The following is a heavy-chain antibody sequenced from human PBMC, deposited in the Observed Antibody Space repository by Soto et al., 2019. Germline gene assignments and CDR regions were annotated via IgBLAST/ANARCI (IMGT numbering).Heavy chain of an antibody. CDR1: GYTFTSYD. V-gene: IGHV1-8*01. CDR2: MNPNSGNT. J-gene: IGHJ5*02. Sequence: QVQLVQSGAEVKKPGASVKVSCKASGYTFTSYDINWVRQATGQGLEWMGWMNPNSGNTGYAQKFQGRVTMTRNTSISTAYMELSSLRCEDTALYYCARIYDFWSGLNWFDPWGQGTLVTVSS. D-gene: IGHD3-3*01. CDR3: ARIYDFWSGLNWFDP.